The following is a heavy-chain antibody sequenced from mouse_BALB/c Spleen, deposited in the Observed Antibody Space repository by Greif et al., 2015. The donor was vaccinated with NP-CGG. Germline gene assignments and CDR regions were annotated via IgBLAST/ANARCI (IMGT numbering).Heavy chain of an antibody. CDR3: ARKVLEGFAY. CDR2: INPSTGYT. D-gene: IGHD2-14*01. Sequence: VQLQQSGAELAKPGASVKMSCKASGYTFTSYWMHWVKQRPGQGPEWIGYINPSTGYTEYNQKFKDKATLTADKSSSTAYMQLSSLTSEDSAVYYCARKVLEGFAYWGQGTLVTVSA. V-gene: IGHV1-7*01. CDR1: GYTFTSYW. J-gene: IGHJ3*01.